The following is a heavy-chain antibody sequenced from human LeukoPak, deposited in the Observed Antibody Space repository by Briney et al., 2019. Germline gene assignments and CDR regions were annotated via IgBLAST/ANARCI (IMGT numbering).Heavy chain of an antibody. CDR1: GGSISSYY. V-gene: IGHV4-59*01. CDR2: IYYSGST. J-gene: IGHJ4*02. D-gene: IGHD3-10*01. Sequence: KPSETLSLTCTVSGGSISSYYWSWIRQPPGKGLEWIGYIYYSGSTNYNPSLKSRVTISVDTSKNQFSLKLSSVTAADTAVYYCARDRRFGEFGYWGQGTLVTVPS. CDR3: ARDRRFGEFGY.